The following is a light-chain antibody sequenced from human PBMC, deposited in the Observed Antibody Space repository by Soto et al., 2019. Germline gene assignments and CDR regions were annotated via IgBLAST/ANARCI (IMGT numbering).Light chain of an antibody. V-gene: IGKV1-39*01. CDR3: QQSYSTPFT. CDR2: AAS. Sequence: DIQMTQSPSSLSASVGDRVTITCRASQTISTYLSWFQQIPGKAPKLLIYAASSLQSGVPSRFSAGGSGTDFTLTISSLRPEDFATYYYQQSYSTPFTFGQGTNLEIK. J-gene: IGKJ2*01. CDR1: QTISTY.